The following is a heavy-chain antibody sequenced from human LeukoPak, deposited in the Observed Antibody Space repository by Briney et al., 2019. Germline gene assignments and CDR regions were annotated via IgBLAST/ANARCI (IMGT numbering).Heavy chain of an antibody. CDR2: ISSSSSYI. Sequence: PGGSLRLSCAASGFTFSSYSMNWVRQAPGKGLEWVSSISSSSSYIYYADSVKGRFTISRDNAKNSLYLQMNSLRAEDTAVYYCAKGRYYGSGESSYFDYWGQGTLVTVSS. J-gene: IGHJ4*02. D-gene: IGHD3-10*01. V-gene: IGHV3-21*01. CDR3: AKGRYYGSGESSYFDY. CDR1: GFTFSSYS.